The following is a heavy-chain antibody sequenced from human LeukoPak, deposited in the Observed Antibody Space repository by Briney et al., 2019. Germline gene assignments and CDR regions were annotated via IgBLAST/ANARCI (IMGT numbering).Heavy chain of an antibody. J-gene: IGHJ4*02. D-gene: IGHD6-19*01. CDR3: ATDEQYSSGWSSFDY. CDR2: IIPIFGTA. Sequence: ASVKVSCKASGGTFSSYAISWVRQAPGQGLEWMGGIIPIFGTANYAQKFQGRVTITADKSTSTAYMELSSLRSEDTAVYYCATDEQYSSGWSSFDYWGQGTLVTVSS. V-gene: IGHV1-69*06. CDR1: GGTFSSYA.